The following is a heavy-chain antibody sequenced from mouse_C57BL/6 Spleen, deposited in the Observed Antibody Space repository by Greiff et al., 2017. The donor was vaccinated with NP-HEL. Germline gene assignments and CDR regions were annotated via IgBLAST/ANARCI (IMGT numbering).Heavy chain of an antibody. CDR1: GFTFSDYY. J-gene: IGHJ2*01. Sequence: EVMLVESEGGLVQPGSSMKLSCTASGFTFSDYYMAWVRQVPEKGLEWVANINYDGSSTYYLDSLKSRFIISRDNAKNILYLQMSSLKSEDTATYYCAREGKGYDGGYYFDYWGQGTTLTVSS. CDR2: INYDGSST. CDR3: AREGKGYDGGYYFDY. D-gene: IGHD2-2*01. V-gene: IGHV5-16*01.